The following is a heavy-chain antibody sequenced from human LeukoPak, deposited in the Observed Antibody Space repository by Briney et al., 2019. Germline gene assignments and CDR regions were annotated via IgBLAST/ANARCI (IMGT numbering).Heavy chain of an antibody. V-gene: IGHV3-66*01. D-gene: IGHD2-21*01. CDR3: ARGYSSDN. CDR1: GXSFSSYG. CDR2: IYSGGST. Sequence: GGSLRLSCAASGXSFSSYGVHWVRQAPGKGLEWVSVIYSGGSTYYADSVKGRFTISRDNSKNTLNLQMNSLRAEDAAVYYCARGYSSDNWGQGTLVTVSS. J-gene: IGHJ4*02.